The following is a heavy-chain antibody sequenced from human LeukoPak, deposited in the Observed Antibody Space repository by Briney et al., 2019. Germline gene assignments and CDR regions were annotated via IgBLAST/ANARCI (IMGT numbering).Heavy chain of an antibody. CDR2: IYYSGST. CDR3: ARVRGSYGSILDY. CDR1: GGSISSGGYS. V-gene: IGHV4-31*03. Sequence: SQTLSLTCTVSGGSISSGGYSWSWIRQHPGKGLEWIGYIYYSGSTYYNPSLKSRVTISVDTSKNQFSLKLSSVTAADTAVYYCARVRGSYGSILDYWGQGTLVTVSS. D-gene: IGHD5-18*01. J-gene: IGHJ4*02.